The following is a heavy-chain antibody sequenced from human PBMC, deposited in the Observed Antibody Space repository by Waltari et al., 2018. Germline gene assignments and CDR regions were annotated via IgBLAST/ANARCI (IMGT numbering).Heavy chain of an antibody. Sequence: EVQLVESGGGLVQPGGSPRPPCVAAGSTFRKYWMHWVRQAPGKGRVSVAHINLDGRLITYADSVKGRFSISRDNAKNTLFLQMNSLRVEDSGVYYCVLYSSEFLGDCWGQGTLVTVSS. J-gene: IGHJ4*02. V-gene: IGHV3-74*03. CDR3: VLYSSEFLGDC. CDR1: GSTFRKYW. D-gene: IGHD6-25*01. CDR2: INLDGRLI.